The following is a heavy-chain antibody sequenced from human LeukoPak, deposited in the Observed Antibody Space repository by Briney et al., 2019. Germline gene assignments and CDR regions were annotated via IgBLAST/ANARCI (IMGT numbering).Heavy chain of an antibody. CDR3: ARGSPTEGGYHDY. Sequence: SETLSLTCAVYGGSFSGYYWSWIRQPPGKGLEWIGEINHSGSTNHNPSLKSRVTISVDTSKNQFSLKLSSVTAADTAVYYCARGSPTEGGYHDYWGQGTLVTVSS. CDR2: INHSGST. CDR1: GGSFSGYY. J-gene: IGHJ4*02. D-gene: IGHD3-22*01. V-gene: IGHV4-34*01.